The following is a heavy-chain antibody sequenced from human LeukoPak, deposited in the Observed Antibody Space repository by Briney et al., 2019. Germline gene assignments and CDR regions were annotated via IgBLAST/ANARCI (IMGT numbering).Heavy chain of an antibody. CDR3: ARAKDSSGWTWYNWFDP. Sequence: SQTLSLTCAISGDSVSSNSAAWNWIRQSPSRGLEWLGRTYYRSKWYNDYAVSVKSRITINPDTSKNQFSLQLNSVTPEDTAVYYCARAKDSSGWTWYNWFDPWGQGTLVTVSS. J-gene: IGHJ5*02. D-gene: IGHD6-19*01. CDR2: TYYRSKWYN. CDR1: GDSVSSNSAA. V-gene: IGHV6-1*01.